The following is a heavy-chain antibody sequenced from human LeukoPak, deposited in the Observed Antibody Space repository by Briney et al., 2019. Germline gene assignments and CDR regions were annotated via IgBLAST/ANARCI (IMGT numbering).Heavy chain of an antibody. CDR2: IYPGDSDT. V-gene: IGHV5-51*01. CDR3: ARRSSVAVRLFDY. Sequence: GESLKISCKGSGYTFTSYWIAWVRQMPGKGLEWMGIIYPGDSDTRYSPSFQGQVNISADKSISTAYLQWSSLKASDTAMYFCARRSSVAVRLFDYWGQGTLVTVSS. D-gene: IGHD6-6*01. J-gene: IGHJ4*02. CDR1: GYTFTSYW.